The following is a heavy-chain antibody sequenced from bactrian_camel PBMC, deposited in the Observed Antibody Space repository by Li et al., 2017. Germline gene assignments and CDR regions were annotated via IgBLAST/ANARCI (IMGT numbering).Heavy chain of an antibody. CDR2: INRHGDIT. J-gene: IGHJ4*01. CDR3: AKGYSHPRTT. CDR1: GFTFRTTD. V-gene: IGHV3S31*01. Sequence: VQLVESGGGSVQAGGSLRLSCAASGFTFRTTDMSWVRQAPGKGLEWVSGINRHGDITSYADAAKGRFTISRDNAKNTLFLQLNRLETEDTAMYYCAKGYSHPRTTRGQWTQVTV.